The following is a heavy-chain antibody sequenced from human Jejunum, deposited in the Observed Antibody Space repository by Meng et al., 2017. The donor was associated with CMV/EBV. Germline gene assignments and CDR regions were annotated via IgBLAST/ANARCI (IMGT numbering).Heavy chain of an antibody. Sequence: SGAASGIAYCYCWMTWVRQKAGEGVEWMANIKQDGSEKNYVDSVKGRFTIYRDNAKNSLYLKMNSLRAEDKAVYDCARDIIRPDYWGQGTLVTVSS. CDR2: IKQDGSEK. V-gene: IGHV3-7*01. J-gene: IGHJ4*02. CDR3: ARDIIRPDY. D-gene: IGHD3-3*01. CDR1: GIAYCYCW.